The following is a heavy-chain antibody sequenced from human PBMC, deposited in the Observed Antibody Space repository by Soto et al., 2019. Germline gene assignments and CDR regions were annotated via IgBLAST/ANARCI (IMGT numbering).Heavy chain of an antibody. J-gene: IGHJ6*02. CDR2: IGTAGDT. CDR1: GFTFSSYD. V-gene: IGHV3-13*01. CDR3: ARDLSTAAGTAYYYYGMDV. Sequence: GGSLRLSCAASGFTFSSYDMHWVRQATGKGLEWVSAIGTAGDTYYPGSVKGRFTISRENAKNSLYLQMNSLRAEDTAVYYCARDLSTAAGTAYYYYGMDVWGQGTTVTVSS. D-gene: IGHD6-13*01.